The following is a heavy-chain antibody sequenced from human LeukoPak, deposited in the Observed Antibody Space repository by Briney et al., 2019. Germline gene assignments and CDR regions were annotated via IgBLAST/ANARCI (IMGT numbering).Heavy chain of an antibody. CDR1: GFTFSSYA. Sequence: PGGSLRLSCAASGFTFSSYAMTWVRQAPGKGLEWVSAISGSGGSTYYADSVKGRFTISRDNSKNTLYLQMNSLRAEDTAVYYCAKSHGSGGSCNSVAFDIWGQGTMVTVSS. V-gene: IGHV3-23*01. CDR2: ISGSGGST. CDR3: AKSHGSGGSCNSVAFDI. D-gene: IGHD2-15*01. J-gene: IGHJ3*02.